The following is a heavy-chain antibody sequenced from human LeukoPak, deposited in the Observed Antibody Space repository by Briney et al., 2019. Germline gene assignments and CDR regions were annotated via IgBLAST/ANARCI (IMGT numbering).Heavy chain of an antibody. CDR1: GYTFTGYY. Sequence: ASVKVSCKASGYTFTGYYMHWVRQAPGQGLEWMGWINPNSGGTNYAQKFQGRVTMTRDTSISTAYMELSSLRSEDTAVYYCARLDGDDAFDIWGQGTMVTVSS. CDR2: INPNSGGT. V-gene: IGHV1-2*02. D-gene: IGHD4-17*01. CDR3: ARLDGDDAFDI. J-gene: IGHJ3*02.